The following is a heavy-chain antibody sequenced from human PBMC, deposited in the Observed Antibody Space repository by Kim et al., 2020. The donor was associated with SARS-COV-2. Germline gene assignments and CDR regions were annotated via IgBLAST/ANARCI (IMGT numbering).Heavy chain of an antibody. Sequence: DYAGAVKGRFTSSRDDSKNTLVLQMNSLQTEDTAVYYWTPLGGFQMVRRDYWGQGTLVTVSS. V-gene: IGHV3-15*01. D-gene: IGHD3-10*01. J-gene: IGHJ4*02. CDR3: TPLGGFQMVRRDY.